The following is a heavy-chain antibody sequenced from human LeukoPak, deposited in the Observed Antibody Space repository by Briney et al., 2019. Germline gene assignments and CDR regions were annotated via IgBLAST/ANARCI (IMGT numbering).Heavy chain of an antibody. D-gene: IGHD3-10*01. CDR1: GFTFDDYG. CDR2: INCNGGST. V-gene: IGHV3-20*04. J-gene: IGHJ4*02. Sequence: GGSLRLSCAASGFTFDDYGMSWVRQAPGKGLEWVSGINCNGGSTGYADSVRGRSTISRDNAKNSLYLQKDSLRAEDTALYYCARGNYGSGIDYWGQGTLVTVSS. CDR3: ARGNYGSGIDY.